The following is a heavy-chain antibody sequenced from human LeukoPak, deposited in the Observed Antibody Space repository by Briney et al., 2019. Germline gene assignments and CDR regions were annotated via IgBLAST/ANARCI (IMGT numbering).Heavy chain of an antibody. CDR3: AAVQMQRSSWYDYYYMDV. J-gene: IGHJ6*03. Sequence: GGSLRLSCAASGFTFSGYEMNWVRQAPGKGLEWVSYITSSGSTIYYADSVKGRFTISRDNAKNSLYLQMNSLRVEDTAVYYCAAVQMQRSSWYDYYYMDVWGKGTTVTVSS. V-gene: IGHV3-48*03. CDR1: GFTFSGYE. D-gene: IGHD1-1*01. CDR2: ITSSGSTI.